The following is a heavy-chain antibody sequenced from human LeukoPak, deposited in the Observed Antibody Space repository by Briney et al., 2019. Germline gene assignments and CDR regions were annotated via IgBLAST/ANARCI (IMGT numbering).Heavy chain of an antibody. CDR2: IKEDGSEK. D-gene: IGHD3-3*01. CDR3: ARGRGYPIWFFDY. Sequence: GGSLSLSCAASGFTFSTFWMSWVRQAPRKGLEWVANIKEDGSEKYYVDSVEGPFTISRDNAKNSLYLQMNSLRAEDTAVYYCARGRGYPIWFFDYWGQGTLVTVSS. CDR1: GFTFSTFW. V-gene: IGHV3-7*01. J-gene: IGHJ4*02.